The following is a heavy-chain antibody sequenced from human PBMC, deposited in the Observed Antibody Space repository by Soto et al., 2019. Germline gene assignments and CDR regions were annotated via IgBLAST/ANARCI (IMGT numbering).Heavy chain of an antibody. CDR2: IFSSGTT. CDR1: GDSISGGNKY. V-gene: IGHV4-30-4*01. Sequence: SETLSLTCTVSGDSISGGNKYWSWIRQPPGKGLEWIGYIFSSGTTYYNPSLKSRLTMSLDASQNQFSLKLNSLTDADTAVYFCARVPSPFDYYYAMDVWGQGTTVTVSS. J-gene: IGHJ6*02. D-gene: IGHD3-16*01. CDR3: ARVPSPFDYYYAMDV.